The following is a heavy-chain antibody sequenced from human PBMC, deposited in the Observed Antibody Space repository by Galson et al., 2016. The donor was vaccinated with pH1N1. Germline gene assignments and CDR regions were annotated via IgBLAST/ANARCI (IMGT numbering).Heavy chain of an antibody. J-gene: IGHJ4*02. V-gene: IGHV3-30*03. CDR3: ARDQYSGFDDEAFDQ. CDR2: VSQDGTYK. Sequence: SLRLSCAASGFGFTNYGMHWVRQAPGKGLKWVAVVSQDGTYKDYADSVKGRFTISRDNSKRTLFLHMSSLRAEDTAVYYCARDQYSGFDDEAFDQWGQGTLVTVSS. CDR1: GFGFTNYG. D-gene: IGHD5-12*01.